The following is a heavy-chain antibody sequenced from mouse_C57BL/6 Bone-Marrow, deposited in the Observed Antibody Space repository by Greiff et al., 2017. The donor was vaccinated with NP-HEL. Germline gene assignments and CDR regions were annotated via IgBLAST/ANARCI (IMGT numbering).Heavy chain of an antibody. Sequence: VKLQQSGPELVKPGASVKLSCKASGYTFTSYDINWVKQRPGQGLEWIGWIYPRDGSTKYNEKFKGKATLTVDTSSSTAYMELHSLTSEDSAVYFCARSPFDYGSSPWFAYWGQGTLVTVSA. CDR3: ARSPFDYGSSPWFAY. D-gene: IGHD1-1*01. CDR1: GYTFTSYD. CDR2: IYPRDGST. J-gene: IGHJ3*01. V-gene: IGHV1-85*01.